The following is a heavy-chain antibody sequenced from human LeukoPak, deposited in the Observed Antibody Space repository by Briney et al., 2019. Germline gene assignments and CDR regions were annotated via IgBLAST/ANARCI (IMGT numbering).Heavy chain of an antibody. J-gene: IGHJ4*02. D-gene: IGHD3-22*01. V-gene: IGHV3-74*01. Sequence: GGSLRLSCAASGFTFSSYWMHWVRQAPGKGLVWVSRINSDGSSTSYADSVKGRFTISRDNAKNTLYLQINSLRTEDTAVYYCAMGPYYYDSSGYYYWGQGTLVTVSS. CDR3: AMGPYYYDSSGYYY. CDR1: GFTFSSYW. CDR2: INSDGSST.